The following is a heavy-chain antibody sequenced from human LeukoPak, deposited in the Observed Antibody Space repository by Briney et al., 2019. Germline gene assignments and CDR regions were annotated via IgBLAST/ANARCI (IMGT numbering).Heavy chain of an antibody. CDR2: ISSVGSST. V-gene: IGHV3-11*01. J-gene: IGHJ4*02. CDR3: ARAGWESGFGY. D-gene: IGHD1-26*01. CDR1: GFTFSGDY. Sequence: PGGSLRLSCAASGFTFSGDYMSWIRQAPGKGLEWVSYISSVGSSTVYADSVKGRFTISRDNAKSSLFLQMNSLRAEDTAVYYCARAGWESGFGYWGQGTLVTVSS.